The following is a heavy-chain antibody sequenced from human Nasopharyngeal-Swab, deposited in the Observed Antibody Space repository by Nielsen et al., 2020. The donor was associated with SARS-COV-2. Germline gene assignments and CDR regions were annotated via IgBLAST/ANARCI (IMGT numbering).Heavy chain of an antibody. CDR2: ISSMSTYI. V-gene: IGHV3-21*01. Sequence: WIRQPPGKGLEWVSSISSMSTYIYYADSVKGRFTISRDNAKNSLYLQMNSLRAEDTAVYYCAREANLGSGYYGMDVWGQGTTVTVSS. D-gene: IGHD3-3*01. CDR3: AREANLGSGYYGMDV. J-gene: IGHJ6*02.